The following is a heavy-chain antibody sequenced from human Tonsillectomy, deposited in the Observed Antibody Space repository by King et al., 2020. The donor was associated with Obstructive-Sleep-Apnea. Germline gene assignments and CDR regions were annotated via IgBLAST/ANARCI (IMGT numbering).Heavy chain of an antibody. CDR2: IDPSDSYT. Sequence: QLVQSGAEVKKPGESLRISCKGSGYSFTNYWITWVRQMPGKGLEWMGRIDPSDSYTNYSPSFQGHVTISADKPISTAYLQWSSLKASDTAMYYCARLRYDSNGYYYGDYWGQGTLVTVSS. J-gene: IGHJ4*02. CDR1: GYSFTNYW. CDR3: ARLRYDSNGYYYGDY. D-gene: IGHD3-22*01. V-gene: IGHV5-10-1*01.